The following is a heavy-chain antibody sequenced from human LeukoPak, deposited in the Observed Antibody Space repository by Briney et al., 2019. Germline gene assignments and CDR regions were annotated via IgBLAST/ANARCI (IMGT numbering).Heavy chain of an antibody. CDR2: MHHSGSA. V-gene: IGHV4-59*01. J-gene: IGHJ4*02. CDR1: GGSISSYF. D-gene: IGHD3-22*01. Sequence: SEALSLTCTVSGGSISSYFWSWVRQSPGKGLEWIGFMHHSGSANSNPSLKSRVTVSMDTSKNQFSLKMSSVTAADTAVYYCARGVVDSSGYYYGLWGQGTLVTVSS. CDR3: ARGVVDSSGYYYGL.